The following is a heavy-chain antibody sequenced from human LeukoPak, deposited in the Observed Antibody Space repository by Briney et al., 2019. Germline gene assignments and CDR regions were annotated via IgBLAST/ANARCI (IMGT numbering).Heavy chain of an antibody. CDR1: GGSLSGHY. CDR3: ARGRYYDFWSGTMEGMDV. CDR2: FNHGGST. V-gene: IGHV4-34*01. D-gene: IGHD3-3*01. Sequence: SETLSLTCAVHGGSLSGHYWSWIRQPPGKGLEWIGDFNHGGSTNYNPSLKSRVFISVDTPKNQMSLKVSSVTATDTAVYYCARGRYYDFWSGTMEGMDVWGQGTTVIVSS. J-gene: IGHJ6*02.